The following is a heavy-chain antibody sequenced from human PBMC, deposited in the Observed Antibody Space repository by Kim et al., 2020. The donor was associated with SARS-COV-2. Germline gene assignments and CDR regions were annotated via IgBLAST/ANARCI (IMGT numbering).Heavy chain of an antibody. Sequence: SETLSLTCAVYGGSFSGYYWSWIRQPPGKGLEWIGEINHSGSTNYNPSLKSRVTISVDTSKNQFSLKLSSVTAADTAVYYCARGLPGAHDYWGQGTLVTVSS. CDR1: GGSFSGYY. J-gene: IGHJ4*02. CDR2: INHSGST. V-gene: IGHV4-34*01. CDR3: ARGLPGAHDY. D-gene: IGHD1-26*01.